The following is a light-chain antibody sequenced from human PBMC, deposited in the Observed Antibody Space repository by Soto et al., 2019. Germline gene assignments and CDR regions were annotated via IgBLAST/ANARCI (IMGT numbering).Light chain of an antibody. J-gene: IGKJ1*01. CDR1: QSVSSNH. Sequence: DIVLTQSPGTLSLSPGERATLSCTASQSVSSNHLAWYQQKPGQAPRLLIYGGSSRATGIPVRFSGSGSETDFTLTITRLEPEDFAVYYCQQYSSSRTFRQGTKVDI. CDR2: GGS. CDR3: QQYSSSRT. V-gene: IGKV3-20*01.